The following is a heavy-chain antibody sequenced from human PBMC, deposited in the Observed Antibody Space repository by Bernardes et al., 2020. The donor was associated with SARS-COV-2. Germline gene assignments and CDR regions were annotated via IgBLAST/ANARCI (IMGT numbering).Heavy chain of an antibody. CDR3: AKVGRLQSYGDDDNWFDP. CDR2: ISWNSSRI. J-gene: IGHJ5*02. CDR1: GFVFGDYD. Sequence: GGSLRLSCAASGFTSGFVFGDYDMHWVRQPPGKGPEWVAGISWNSSRIYYADSVKGRFTISRDNAKNSMYLQMHTLRPGDTALYYCAKVGRLQSYGDDDNWFDPWGQGTLVTVSS. D-gene: IGHD4-17*01. V-gene: IGHV3-9*01.